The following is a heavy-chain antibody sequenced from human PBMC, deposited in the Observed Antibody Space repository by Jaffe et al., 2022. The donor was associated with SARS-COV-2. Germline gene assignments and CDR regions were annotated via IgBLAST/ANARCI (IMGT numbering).Heavy chain of an antibody. V-gene: IGHV3-30*18. CDR2: ISYEGSNK. Sequence: QVQLVESGGGVVQPGRSLTLSCAASGFSYSSYGMHWVRQAPGKGLEWVALISYEGSNKYYGDSVKGRFTISRDNSKNTLYLHMSSLRAEDTAIYHCAKEHSTGWNYFDNWGQGTLVTVST. D-gene: IGHD6-19*01. CDR3: AKEHSTGWNYFDN. CDR1: GFSYSSYG. J-gene: IGHJ4*02.